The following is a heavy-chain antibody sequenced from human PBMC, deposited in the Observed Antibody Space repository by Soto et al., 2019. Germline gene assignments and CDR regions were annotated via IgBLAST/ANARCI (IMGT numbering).Heavy chain of an antibody. Sequence: PGGSLRLSCAASGFTFSNAWMSWVRQAPGKGLEWVGRIKSKTDGGTTDYAAPVKGRFTISRDDSKNTLYLQMNSLETEDTAVYYCTRNYYDSSGYYSEDYFDYWGQGTLVTVSS. D-gene: IGHD3-22*01. V-gene: IGHV3-15*01. CDR3: TRNYYDSSGYYSEDYFDY. CDR1: GFTFSNAW. J-gene: IGHJ4*02. CDR2: IKSKTDGGTT.